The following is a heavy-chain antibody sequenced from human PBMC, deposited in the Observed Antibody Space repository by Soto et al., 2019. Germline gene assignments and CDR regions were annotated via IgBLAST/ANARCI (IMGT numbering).Heavy chain of an antibody. CDR3: ARAPVADNFGY. D-gene: IGHD6-19*01. CDR1: GYTFPTYG. Sequence: SVKVSCKASGYTFPTYGISWVRQAPGQGLEWMGWISAHNCDTNYAQKFQGRVTMTTDTSTSTAYMELRSLRSDDTAVYYCARAPVADNFGYWGPGTLVTVSS. V-gene: IGHV1-18*01. CDR2: ISAHNCDT. J-gene: IGHJ4*02.